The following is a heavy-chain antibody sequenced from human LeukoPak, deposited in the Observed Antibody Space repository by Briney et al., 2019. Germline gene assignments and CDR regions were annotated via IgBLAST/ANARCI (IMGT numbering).Heavy chain of an antibody. J-gene: IGHJ4*02. Sequence: PGGSLRLSCAASRFTFSSYSMNWVRQAPGKGLEWVSSISSSSSYIYYADSVKGRFTISRDNAKNSLYLQMNSLRAEDTAVYYCARDRLSSWYSRYFDYWGQGTLVTVSS. V-gene: IGHV3-21*01. CDR1: RFTFSSYS. CDR2: ISSSSSYI. D-gene: IGHD6-13*01. CDR3: ARDRLSSWYSRYFDY.